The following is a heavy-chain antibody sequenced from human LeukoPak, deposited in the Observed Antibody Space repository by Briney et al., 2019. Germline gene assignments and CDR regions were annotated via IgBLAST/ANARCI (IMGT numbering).Heavy chain of an antibody. CDR3: ARTAAVTTSLPGN. J-gene: IGHJ4*02. D-gene: IGHD4-17*01. V-gene: IGHV1-2*02. CDR2: INPNSGDT. CDR1: GYTFTGYY. Sequence: ASVKVSCKASGYTFTGYYIHWVRQAPGQGLEWMGWINPNSGDTNHAQKFQGRVTMTRDTSISTAYMELSRLRSDDTAIYYCARTAAVTTSLPGNWGQGTLVTVSS.